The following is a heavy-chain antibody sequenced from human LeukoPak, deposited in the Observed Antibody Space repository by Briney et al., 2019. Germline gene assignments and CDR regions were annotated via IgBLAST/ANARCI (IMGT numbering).Heavy chain of an antibody. J-gene: IGHJ4*02. D-gene: IGHD2-21*01. CDR3: ARQISAAGDWVFDY. CDR2: IYFGDSDT. V-gene: IGHV5-51*01. Sequence: PGGSLRLSCAASGFTFSSYAMSWVRQAPGKGLEWMGIIYFGDSDTRYSPSFQGQVTISADKSISTAYLQWSSLKASDTAMYYCARQISAAGDWVFDYWGQGTLVTVSS. CDR1: GFTFSSYA.